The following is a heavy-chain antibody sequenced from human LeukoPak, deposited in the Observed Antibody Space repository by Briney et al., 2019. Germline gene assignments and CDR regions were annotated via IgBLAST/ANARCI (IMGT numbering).Heavy chain of an antibody. CDR1: GGTFSSYA. D-gene: IGHD3-16*01. Sequence: GASVKVSCKASGGTFSSYAMSWVRQAPGKGLEWVSAISGSGGSTYYADSVKGRFTISRDNSKNTLYLQMNSLRAEDTAVYYCAKLEVMITFGGVTYDYWGQGTLVTVSS. V-gene: IGHV3-23*01. J-gene: IGHJ4*02. CDR2: ISGSGGST. CDR3: AKLEVMITFGGVTYDY.